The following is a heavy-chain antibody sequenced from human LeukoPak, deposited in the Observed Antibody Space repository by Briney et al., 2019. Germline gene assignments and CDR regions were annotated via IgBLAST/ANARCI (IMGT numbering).Heavy chain of an antibody. V-gene: IGHV4-4*02. D-gene: IGHD6-13*01. CDR1: GGSISSSNW. CDR2: IYHSGST. CDR3: AIYSSSWYHVDY. J-gene: IGHJ4*02. Sequence: PSETLSLTCAVSGGSISSSNWWSWVRQPPGKGLEWIGEIYHSGSTNYNPSLKSRVTISVDKSKNQFSLRLSSVTAADTAVYYCAIYSSSWYHVDYWGQGTLVTVSS.